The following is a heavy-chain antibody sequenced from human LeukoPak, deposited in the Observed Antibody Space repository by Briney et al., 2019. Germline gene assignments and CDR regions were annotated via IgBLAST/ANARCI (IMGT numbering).Heavy chain of an antibody. Sequence: SETLSLTCTVSGGSISSYYWSWIRQPPGKGLEWIGYIYYSGSTNYNPSLKSRVTISVDTSKNQFSLKLSSVTAADTAVYYCASEGYCSGGSCPDYWGQGTLVTVSS. J-gene: IGHJ4*02. V-gene: IGHV4-59*01. D-gene: IGHD2-15*01. CDR2: IYYSGST. CDR1: GGSISSYY. CDR3: ASEGYCSGGSCPDY.